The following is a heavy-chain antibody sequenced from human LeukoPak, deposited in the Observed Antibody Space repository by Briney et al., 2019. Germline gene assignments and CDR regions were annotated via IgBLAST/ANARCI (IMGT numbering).Heavy chain of an antibody. D-gene: IGHD3-10*01. Sequence: GGSLRLSCAGSGFTFSSYSMNWVRQAPGKGLEWVSYISSSGSTIYYADSVKGRFTISRDNAKNSLYLQMNSLRAEDTAVYYCARVGRTYGSGSYYMGKFDYWGQGTLVTVSS. CDR1: GFTFSSYS. CDR3: ARVGRTYGSGSYYMGKFDY. CDR2: ISSSGSTI. J-gene: IGHJ4*02. V-gene: IGHV3-48*04.